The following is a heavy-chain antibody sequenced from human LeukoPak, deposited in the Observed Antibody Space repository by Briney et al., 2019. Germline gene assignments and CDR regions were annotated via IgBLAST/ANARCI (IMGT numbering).Heavy chain of an antibody. CDR2: ISAYNGNT. V-gene: IGHV1-18*01. CDR3: ARDQTYDFWSGYGENWFDP. CDR1: GYTFTSYG. D-gene: IGHD3-3*01. Sequence: ASVKVSCKASGYTFTSYGISWVRQAPGQGLEWMGWISAYNGNTNYAQKLQGRVTMTTDTSTSTAYMELRSLRSDDTAVYYCARDQTYDFWSGYGENWFDPWGQGTLVTVSS. J-gene: IGHJ5*02.